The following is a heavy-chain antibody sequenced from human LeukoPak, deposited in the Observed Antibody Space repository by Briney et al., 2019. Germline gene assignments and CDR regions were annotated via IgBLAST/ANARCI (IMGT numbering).Heavy chain of an antibody. CDR2: MNPNSGNT. CDR1: GYTFTSYD. Sequence: ASVKVSCKASGYTFTSYDINWVRQATGQGLEWMGWMNPNSGNTGYAQKFQGRVTITRNTSISTAYMELSSLRSEDTAVYYCARVPSRRRKIAAAGPNFDYWGQGTLVTVSS. CDR3: ARVPSRRRKIAAAGPNFDY. D-gene: IGHD6-13*01. V-gene: IGHV1-8*03. J-gene: IGHJ4*02.